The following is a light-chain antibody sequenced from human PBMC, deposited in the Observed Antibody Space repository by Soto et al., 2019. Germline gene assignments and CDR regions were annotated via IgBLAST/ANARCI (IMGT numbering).Light chain of an antibody. CDR2: AAS. Sequence: DIQMTQSPSSLSASVVDRVTITCRASQSISSYLNWYQQKPGKAPKLLIYAASSLQSGVPSRFSGSGSGTDFTLTISSLQAEDVAIYHCQQYFTTPITFGQGTRLEI. CDR3: QQYFTTPIT. J-gene: IGKJ5*01. CDR1: QSISSY. V-gene: IGKV1-39*01.